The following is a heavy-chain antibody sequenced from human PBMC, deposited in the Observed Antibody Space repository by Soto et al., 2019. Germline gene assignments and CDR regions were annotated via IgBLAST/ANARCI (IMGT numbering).Heavy chain of an antibody. Sequence: EVQLVESGGGLVQPGGSLRLSCAASGFTVSSNYMSWVRQAPGKGLEWVSVIYSGGSTYYADSVKGRFTISRDNSNNTLYLQMNSLRAEDTAVYYCARVMTTTKYWYFDLWGRGTLVTVSS. J-gene: IGHJ2*01. CDR2: IYSGGST. CDR3: ARVMTTTKYWYFDL. CDR1: GFTVSSNY. D-gene: IGHD4-17*01. V-gene: IGHV3-66*01.